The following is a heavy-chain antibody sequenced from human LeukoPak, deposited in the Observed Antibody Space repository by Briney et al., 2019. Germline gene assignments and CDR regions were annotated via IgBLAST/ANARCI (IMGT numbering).Heavy chain of an antibody. J-gene: IGHJ4*02. V-gene: IGHV5-51*01. D-gene: IGHD6-6*01. CDR3: ARVPYSISSVDY. Sequence: GEPLKISCKSSGYTFSNYWIGWVRQMPGKGLEWMGIIYPGDSDTRYSPSFEGQVSISADKSISTAYLQWSSLKASDTAMYYCARVPYSISSVDYWGQGTLVTVSS. CDR1: GYTFSNYW. CDR2: IYPGDSDT.